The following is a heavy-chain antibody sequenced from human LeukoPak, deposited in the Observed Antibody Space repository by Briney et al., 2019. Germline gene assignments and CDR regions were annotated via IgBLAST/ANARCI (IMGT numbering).Heavy chain of an antibody. CDR1: GYTFTSYW. D-gene: IGHD6-13*01. CDR2: IYPGDSDT. V-gene: IGHV5-51*01. CDR3: ARPHSSSWYFDY. J-gene: IGHJ4*02. Sequence: GESLKISCEGSGYTFTSYWIAWVRQMPGKGLEGMGIIYPGDSDTRYSPSFQGQVTISADKSISTAYLQWSSLKAADTAMYYCARPHSSSWYFDYWGQGTLVTVSS.